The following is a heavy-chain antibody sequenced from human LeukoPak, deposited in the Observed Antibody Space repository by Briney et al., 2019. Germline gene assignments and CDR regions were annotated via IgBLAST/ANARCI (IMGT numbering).Heavy chain of an antibody. CDR2: INYSGST. Sequence: SETLSLTCTVSGGSISSYYWSWIRQPPGKGLEWIGYINYSGSTNYNPSLKSRVTISIDTSKNQFSLKLSSVTAADTAVYYCARHQWVPAFDIWGQGTMVTVSS. CDR3: ARHQWVPAFDI. J-gene: IGHJ3*02. V-gene: IGHV4-59*08. D-gene: IGHD1-26*01. CDR1: GGSISSYY.